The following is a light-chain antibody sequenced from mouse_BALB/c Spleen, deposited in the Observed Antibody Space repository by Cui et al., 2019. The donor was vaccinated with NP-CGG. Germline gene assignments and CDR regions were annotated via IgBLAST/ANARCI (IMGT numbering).Light chain of an antibody. CDR3: ALWYSNHWV. J-gene: IGLJ1*01. V-gene: IGLV1*01. Sequence: QAVVTQESALTTSPGETVTLTCRSSTGAVTTSNYANWVQEKPDHLFTGLIGGTNNRAPGVPARFSGSLIGDKAALTITRAQTEDEAIYFCALWYSNHWVFGGGTKLIVL. CDR1: TGAVTTSNY. CDR2: GTN.